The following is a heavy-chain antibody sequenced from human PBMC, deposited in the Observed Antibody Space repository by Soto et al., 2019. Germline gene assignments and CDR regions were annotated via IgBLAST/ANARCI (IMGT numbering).Heavy chain of an antibody. CDR1: GYTFTGYY. V-gene: IGHV1-2*04. CDR3: ARDQGLGGYSGYDLSEPANDAFDI. D-gene: IGHD5-12*01. J-gene: IGHJ3*02. CDR2: INPNSGGT. Sequence: ASVKVSCKASGYTFTGYYMHWVRQAPGQGLEWMGWINPNSGGTNYAQKFQGWVTMTRDTSISTAYMELSRLRSDDTAAYYCARDQGLGGYSGYDLSEPANDAFDIWGQGTMVTVSS.